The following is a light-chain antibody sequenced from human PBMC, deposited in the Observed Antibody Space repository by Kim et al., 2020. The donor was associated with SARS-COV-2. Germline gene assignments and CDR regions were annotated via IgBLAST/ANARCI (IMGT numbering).Light chain of an antibody. CDR2: EGS. CDR1: SSDIGSYSL. V-gene: IGLV2-23*01. CDR3: CSHAGGGTML. Sequence: QSALTQPASVSGSPGQSITISCTGTSSDIGSYSLVSWYQQYPGEAPKLMIYEGSKRPSGVSPRFSGSKSGNMASLTISGLQAEDEADYYCCSHAGGGTMLFGGWTQLTVL. J-gene: IGLJ2*01.